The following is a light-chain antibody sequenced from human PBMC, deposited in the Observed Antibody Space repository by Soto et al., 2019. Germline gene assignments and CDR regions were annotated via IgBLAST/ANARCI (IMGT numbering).Light chain of an antibody. V-gene: IGKV3-15*01. Sequence: EIVMTQSPATLSVSPGERATLSCRASQDVSSNLAGYQQKPGQPPRLLIYGASTKATGIPPRFSASGSGTDFTLTISGLQSEDFAMGDGQQYKNWPPYTCGQGTKLEIK. CDR2: GAS. J-gene: IGKJ2*01. CDR3: QQYKNWPPYT. CDR1: QDVSSN.